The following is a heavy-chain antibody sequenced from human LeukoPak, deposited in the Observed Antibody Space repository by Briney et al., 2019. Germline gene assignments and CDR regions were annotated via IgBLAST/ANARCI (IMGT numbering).Heavy chain of an antibody. CDR1: GFTFSYYG. J-gene: IGHJ1*01. Sequence: QPGRSLRLSCAASGFTFSYYGMHWVRQAPGKGLEWVAVISYDGSNKYYGDSVKGRFTISRDNSKNTLYLQMNSLRAEDTAVYYCAKGGSGGYRVEYFQHWGEGTVVTVSS. CDR3: AKGGSGGYRVEYFQH. D-gene: IGHD3-10*01. V-gene: IGHV3-30*18. CDR2: ISYDGSNK.